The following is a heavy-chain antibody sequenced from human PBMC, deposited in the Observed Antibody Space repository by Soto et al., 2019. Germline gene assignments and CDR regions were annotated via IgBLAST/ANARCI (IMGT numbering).Heavy chain of an antibody. Sequence: QVQLQESGPGLVKPSETLSLTCTVSGGSISSYYWTWIRLRQSPGKGLEWIGNIYHSGITNYNPSLKSRVTISVDTSKNQFSLKMSAVTAADTAIYYCARSHQEGYYFGSGSYYTGFYYGEDVWGQGTTVTVSS. CDR1: GGSISSYY. V-gene: IGHV4-59*01. CDR2: IYHSGIT. CDR3: ARSHQEGYYFGSGSYYTGFYYGEDV. D-gene: IGHD3-10*01. J-gene: IGHJ6*02.